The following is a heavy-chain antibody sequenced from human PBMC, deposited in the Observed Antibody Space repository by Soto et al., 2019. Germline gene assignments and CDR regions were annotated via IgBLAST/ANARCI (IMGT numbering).Heavy chain of an antibody. V-gene: IGHV1-18*04. J-gene: IGHJ6*02. CDR1: GYTFTSYG. CDR3: ARVARLLEWLPTGVDV. CDR2: ISAYNGNT. Sequence: ASVKVSCKASGYTFTSYGISWVRQAPGQGLEWMGWISAYNGNTNYAQKLQGRVTMTTDTSTSTAYMELRSLRSDDTAVYYCARVARLLEWLPTGVDVWGQGTTVPVYS. D-gene: IGHD3-3*01.